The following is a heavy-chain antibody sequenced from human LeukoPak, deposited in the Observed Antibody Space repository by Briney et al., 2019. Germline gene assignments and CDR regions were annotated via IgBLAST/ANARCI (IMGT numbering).Heavy chain of an antibody. D-gene: IGHD3-10*01. Sequence: SVKVSCKASGGTFSSYAISWVRQAPGQGLEWMGRIIPILGIANYAQKFQGRVTATADKSTSTAYMELSSLRSEDTAVYYCARESNEVVTTVRGVIPLDYWGQGTLVTVSS. J-gene: IGHJ4*02. CDR1: GGTFSSYA. CDR2: IIPILGIA. CDR3: ARESNEVVTTVRGVIPLDY. V-gene: IGHV1-69*04.